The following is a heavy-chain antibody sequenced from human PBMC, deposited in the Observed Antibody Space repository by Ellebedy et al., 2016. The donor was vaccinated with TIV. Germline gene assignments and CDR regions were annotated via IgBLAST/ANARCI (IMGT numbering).Heavy chain of an antibody. J-gene: IGHJ3*01. CDR3: ARFRPHGFSDNCYLNAFEY. D-gene: IGHD1-1*01. V-gene: IGHV4-34*01. CDR2: INHSGTT. CDR1: GGSFSDYY. Sequence: GSLRLSXAVYGGSFSDYYWSWMRQSPGKGLEWIGEINHSGTTKYNPSLKSRVTISGDTSNNQVSLNLRSVTAADTAVYYCARFRPHGFSDNCYLNAFEYWGHGTVVTVSS.